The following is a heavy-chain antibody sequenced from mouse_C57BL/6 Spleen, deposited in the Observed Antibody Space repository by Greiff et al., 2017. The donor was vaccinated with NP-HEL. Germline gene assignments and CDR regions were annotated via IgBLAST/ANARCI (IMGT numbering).Heavy chain of an antibody. D-gene: IGHD1-1*01. V-gene: IGHV1-80*01. CDR3: ARPGSSAYYFDY. CDR1: GYAFSSYW. CDR2: IYPGDGDT. J-gene: IGHJ2*01. Sequence: QVQLQQSGAELVKPGASVKISCKASGYAFSSYWMNWVKQRPGKGLEWIGQIYPGDGDTNYNGKFKGKATLTADKSYSTAYMQLSSLTSEDSAVYFCARPGSSAYYFDYWGQGTTLTVSS.